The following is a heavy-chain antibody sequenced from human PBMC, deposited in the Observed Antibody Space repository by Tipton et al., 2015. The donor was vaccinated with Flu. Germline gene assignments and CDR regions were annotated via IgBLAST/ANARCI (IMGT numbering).Heavy chain of an antibody. Sequence: QLVQSGAEVKKPGASVRISCTASGYTFTNYNMHWVRQAPGQGPEWMGIIYPSGGGTTYAQRFQGRVTLTRDKSTSTVYMELSSLRSEDTAFYYCARDRGFGAYTFDYLGQGTLVTVAS. CDR1: GYTFTNYN. V-gene: IGHV1-46*01. CDR2: IYPSGGGT. J-gene: IGHJ4*02. CDR3: ARDRGFGAYTFDY. D-gene: IGHD3-10*01.